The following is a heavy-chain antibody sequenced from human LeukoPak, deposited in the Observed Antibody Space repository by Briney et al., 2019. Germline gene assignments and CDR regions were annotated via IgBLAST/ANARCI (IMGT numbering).Heavy chain of an antibody. CDR1: GFTFSSYS. V-gene: IGHV3-21*01. D-gene: IGHD4-17*01. CDR3: AKEMTTVTPPFYYYYMDV. J-gene: IGHJ6*03. Sequence: GGSLRLSCAASGFTFSSYSMNWVRQAPGKGLEWVSSISSSSSYIYYADSVKGRFTISRDNAKNSLYLQMNSLRAEDTAVYYCAKEMTTVTPPFYYYYMDVWGKGTTVTVSS. CDR2: ISSSSSYI.